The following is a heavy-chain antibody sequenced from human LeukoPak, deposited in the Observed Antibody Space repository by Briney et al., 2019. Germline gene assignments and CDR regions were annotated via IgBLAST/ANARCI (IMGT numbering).Heavy chain of an antibody. CDR1: GGSFSGYY. CDR3: ARRLFLEWLLKDYFDY. Sequence: PSETLSLTCAVYGGSFSGYYWSWIRQPPGKGLEWIGEINHSGSTNYNPSLKSRVTISVDTSKNQFSLKLSSVTAADTAVYYCARRLFLEWLLKDYFDYWGQGTLVTVSS. V-gene: IGHV4-34*01. D-gene: IGHD3-3*01. CDR2: INHSGST. J-gene: IGHJ4*02.